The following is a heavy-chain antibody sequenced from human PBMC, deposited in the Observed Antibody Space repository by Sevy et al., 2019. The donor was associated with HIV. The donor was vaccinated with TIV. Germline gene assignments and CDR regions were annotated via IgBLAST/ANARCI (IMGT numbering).Heavy chain of an antibody. Sequence: GGSLRLSCAASGITLSLNAMHWVRQAPGKGLEWVAVIAYDGNDKYYADSVKGRFTISRDNYKNTLELQMNSLRAEDTAFYYCARDRYAGPNPPYLDYWGQGTLVTVSS. D-gene: IGHD1-7*01. J-gene: IGHJ4*02. CDR3: ARDRYAGPNPPYLDY. V-gene: IGHV3-30*07. CDR2: IAYDGNDK. CDR1: GITLSLNA.